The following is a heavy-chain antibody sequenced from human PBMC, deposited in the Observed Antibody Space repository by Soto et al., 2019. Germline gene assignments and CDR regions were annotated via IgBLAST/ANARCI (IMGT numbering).Heavy chain of an antibody. D-gene: IGHD2-2*01. V-gene: IGHV1-69*06. Sequence: SVKVSCKASGGTFSSYAISWVRQAPGQGLEWMGGIIPIFGTANYAQKFQGRVTITADKSTSTAYMELSSLRSEDTAVYYCASRYCSSNSCYSRGYYYYGMDVWGQGTTVTVSS. CDR2: IIPIFGTA. CDR3: ASRYCSSNSCYSRGYYYYGMDV. CDR1: GGTFSSYA. J-gene: IGHJ6*02.